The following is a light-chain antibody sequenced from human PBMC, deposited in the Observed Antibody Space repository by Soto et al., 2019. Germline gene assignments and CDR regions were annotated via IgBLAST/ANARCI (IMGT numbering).Light chain of an antibody. J-gene: IGKJ2*01. V-gene: IGKV3-15*01. Sequence: EIVMTQSPATLPVSPGERATLSCRASQSASNNLAGYQQKPGQAPRLLIYGASTRATGIPARFSGSGSGTEFTLTISSLQSEDFAVYYCQQYNNWYTFGQGTKVEIK. CDR1: QSASNN. CDR2: GAS. CDR3: QQYNNWYT.